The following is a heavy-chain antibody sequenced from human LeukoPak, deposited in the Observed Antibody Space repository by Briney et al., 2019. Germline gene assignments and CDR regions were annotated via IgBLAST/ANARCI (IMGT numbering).Heavy chain of an antibody. CDR3: ARDGYYDSSGIYDY. J-gene: IGHJ4*02. Sequence: PGGSLRLSCAASGFTFSSYEMNWVRQAPGKGLDWVSYISSSGSTIYYADSVKGRFTISRDNAKNSLYLQMNSLRAGDTAVYYCARDGYYDSSGIYDYWGQGTLVTVSS. CDR2: ISSSGSTI. CDR1: GFTFSSYE. D-gene: IGHD3-22*01. V-gene: IGHV3-48*03.